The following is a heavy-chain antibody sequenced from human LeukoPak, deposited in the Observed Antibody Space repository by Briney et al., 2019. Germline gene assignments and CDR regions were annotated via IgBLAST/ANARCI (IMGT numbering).Heavy chain of an antibody. CDR3: ARHQSVAGPFDY. Sequence: GSLRLSCAASGFTFSSYGMSWVRQPPGKGLEWIGSIYYSGSTYYNPSLKSRVTISVDTSKNQFSLKLSSVTAADTAVYYCARHQSVAGPFDYWGQGTLVTVSS. CDR1: GFTFSSYG. D-gene: IGHD6-19*01. V-gene: IGHV4-39*01. CDR2: IYYSGST. J-gene: IGHJ4*02.